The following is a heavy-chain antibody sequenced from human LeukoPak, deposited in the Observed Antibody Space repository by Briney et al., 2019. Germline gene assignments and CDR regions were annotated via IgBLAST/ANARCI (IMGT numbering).Heavy chain of an antibody. CDR3: ARDYEYAFDN. CDR2: IGIDSGNT. CDR1: GFTFSDYY. Sequence: GGSLRLSCAASGFTFSDYYMSWIRQAPGKGLEWVSYIGIDSGNTNYADSVKGRFTISGDKAKNSLYLQMNSLRVEDTAVYYCARDYEYAFDNWGQGTLVTVSS. J-gene: IGHJ4*02. V-gene: IGHV3-11*06. D-gene: IGHD5-12*01.